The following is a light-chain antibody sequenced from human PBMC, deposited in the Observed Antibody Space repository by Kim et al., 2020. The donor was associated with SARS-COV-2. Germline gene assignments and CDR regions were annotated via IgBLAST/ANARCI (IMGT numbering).Light chain of an antibody. V-gene: IGLV2-14*01. J-gene: IGLJ3*02. CDR3: SSYTSSSWV. CDR1: SSDVGGYNF. Sequence: QSALTQPVSVSGSPGQSITISCTGTSSDVGGYNFVSWYQQHPGKLPKLIIYEVSNRPSGVSNRFSGSKSGNTASLTISGLQAEDEADYYCSSYTSSSWVFGGGTQLTVL. CDR2: EVS.